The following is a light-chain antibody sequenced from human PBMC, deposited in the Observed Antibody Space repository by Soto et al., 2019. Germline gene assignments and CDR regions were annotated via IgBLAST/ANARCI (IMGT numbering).Light chain of an antibody. CDR3: QHSYSTPQT. J-gene: IGKJ1*01. CDR1: QSISSY. CDR2: AAS. Sequence: DLQMTQSPSSLSASVGDSVTITCRASQSISSYLNWYQQKPGKAPKLLIYAASSLQSGVPSRFSGSGSGTDFTLTISSLQPEDFATYYCQHSYSTPQTFGQGTKVDIK. V-gene: IGKV1-39*01.